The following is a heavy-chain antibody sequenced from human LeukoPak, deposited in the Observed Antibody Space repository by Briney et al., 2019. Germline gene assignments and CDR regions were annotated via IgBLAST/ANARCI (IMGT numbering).Heavy chain of an antibody. CDR2: INPNSGGT. Sequence: ASVKVSCKASGYTFTGYYMNWVRQAPGQGLEWMGWINPNSGGTNYAQKFQGRVTMTRDTSISTAYMELSRLRSDDTAVYYCARGLHDSSGYLDYWGQGTLVTVSS. V-gene: IGHV1-2*02. J-gene: IGHJ4*02. D-gene: IGHD3-22*01. CDR1: GYTFTGYY. CDR3: ARGLHDSSGYLDY.